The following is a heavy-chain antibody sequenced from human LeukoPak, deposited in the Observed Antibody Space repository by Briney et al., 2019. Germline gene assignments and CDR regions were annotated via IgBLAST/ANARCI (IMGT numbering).Heavy chain of an antibody. Sequence: PGGSLRLSCAASGFTASRNFMNWVRQAPGKGLEWVSVIYTGGNTYYADSVKGRFTIYRDNSKNTLYLQMNSLRVEDTAVYYCARQDTFDIWGQGTMVTVSS. CDR1: GFTASRNF. CDR3: ARQDTFDI. J-gene: IGHJ3*02. V-gene: IGHV3-66*02. CDR2: IYTGGNT.